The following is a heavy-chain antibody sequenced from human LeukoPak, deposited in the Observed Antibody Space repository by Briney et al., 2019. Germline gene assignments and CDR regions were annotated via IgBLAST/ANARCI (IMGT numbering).Heavy chain of an antibody. CDR1: GFTFSSYW. D-gene: IGHD3-3*01. CDR2: IKQDGSEK. V-gene: IGHV3-7*05. J-gene: IGHJ6*02. CDR3: ARPLPPSFTIMDV. Sequence: GGSLRLSCAASGFTFSSYWMSWVRQAPGKGLEWVANIKQDGSEKYYVDSVKGRFTISRDNAKNSLYLQMNSLRAEDTAVYYCARPLPPSFTIMDVWGQGTTVTVSS.